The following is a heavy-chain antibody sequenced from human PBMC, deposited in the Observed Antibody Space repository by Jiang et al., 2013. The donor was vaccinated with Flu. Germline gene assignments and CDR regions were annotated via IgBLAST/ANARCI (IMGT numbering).Heavy chain of an antibody. J-gene: IGHJ4*02. CDR1: GYSFTSYW. D-gene: IGHD3-10*01. CDR3: ARHDYYYGSGSYLDY. Sequence: PGESLRISCKGSGYSFTSYWISWVRQMPGKGLEWMGRIDPSDSYTNYSPSFQGHVTISADKSISTAYLQWSSLKASDTAMYYCARHDYYYGSGSYLDYWGQGTLVTVSS. CDR2: IDPSDSYT. V-gene: IGHV5-10-1*01.